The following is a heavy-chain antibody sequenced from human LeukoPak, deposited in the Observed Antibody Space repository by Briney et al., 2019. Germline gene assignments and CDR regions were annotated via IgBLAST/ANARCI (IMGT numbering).Heavy chain of an antibody. CDR1: GFTFSSYS. Sequence: GGSLRLSCAASGFTFSSYSMKWVRQAPGKGLEWVSYISSSGSTIYYAESVKGRFPISKDNAKNSLYLQVNSLRAEDTAVYYCASSADYGETDYWGQGTLVTVSS. CDR3: ASSADYGETDY. CDR2: ISSSGSTI. D-gene: IGHD4-17*01. V-gene: IGHV3-48*01. J-gene: IGHJ4*02.